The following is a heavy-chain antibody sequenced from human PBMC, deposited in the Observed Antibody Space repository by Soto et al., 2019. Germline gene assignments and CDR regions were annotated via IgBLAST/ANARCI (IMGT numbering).Heavy chain of an antibody. V-gene: IGHV1-69*13. Sequence: SVKVSCRASGGTFSSYAISWVRQAPGQGLEWMGGIIPIFGTANYAQKFQGRVTITADESTSTAYMELSSLRSEDTAVYYCARGRYSSGWGYYYYYGMDVWGQGTTVTVSS. CDR1: GGTFSSYA. J-gene: IGHJ6*02. D-gene: IGHD6-19*01. CDR2: IIPIFGTA. CDR3: ARGRYSSGWGYYYYYGMDV.